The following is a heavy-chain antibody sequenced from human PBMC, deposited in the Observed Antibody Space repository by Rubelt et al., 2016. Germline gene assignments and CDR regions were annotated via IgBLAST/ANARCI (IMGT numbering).Heavy chain of an antibody. D-gene: IGHD3-22*01. CDR3: ARDLTYYYDRPGPFDY. Sequence: ISSSSSSIYYADSVKSRFTISRDNSKNTLYLQMNSLRAEDTAVYYCARDLTYYYDRPGPFDYWGQGTLVTVSS. J-gene: IGHJ4*02. CDR2: ISSSSSSI. V-gene: IGHV3-48*01.